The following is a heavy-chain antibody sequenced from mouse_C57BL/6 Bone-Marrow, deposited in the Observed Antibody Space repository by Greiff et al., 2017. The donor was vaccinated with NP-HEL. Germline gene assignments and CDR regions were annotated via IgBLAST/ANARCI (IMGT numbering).Heavy chain of an antibody. CDR2: INPNNGGT. D-gene: IGHD2-4*01. Sequence: EVQLQQSGPELVKPGASVKIPCKASGYTFTDYNMDWVKQSHGKSLEWIGDINPNNGGTIYNQMFKGKATLTVDKSSSTAYMELRSLTSEDTAVYYCARCDYDGYAMDYWGQGTSVTVSS. CDR3: ARCDYDGYAMDY. J-gene: IGHJ4*01. CDR1: GYTFTDYN. V-gene: IGHV1-18*01.